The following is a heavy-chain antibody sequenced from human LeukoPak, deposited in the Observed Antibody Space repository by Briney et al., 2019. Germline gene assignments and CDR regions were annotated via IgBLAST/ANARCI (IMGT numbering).Heavy chain of an antibody. V-gene: IGHV1-8*01. Sequence: ASAKGSCKASGYTFTIYDINWVRQATGQGLEWMGWMNPNSGNTGYAQKFQGRVTMTRNTSISTAYMELSSLRYEDTAVYYCARDRNPVDYWGQGTLVTVSS. CDR2: MNPNSGNT. CDR1: GYTFTIYD. CDR3: ARDRNPVDY. J-gene: IGHJ4*02.